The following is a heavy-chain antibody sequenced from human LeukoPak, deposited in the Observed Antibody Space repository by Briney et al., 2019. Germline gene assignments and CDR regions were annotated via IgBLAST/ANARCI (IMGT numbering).Heavy chain of an antibody. Sequence: GGSLRLSCAASGFTVSSNYMSWVRQAPGKGLEWVSVIYSGGSTYYADSVKGRFTISRDNSKNTLCLQMNSLRAEDTAVYYCARDLRRAGFIDYWGQGTLVTVSS. V-gene: IGHV3-53*01. CDR1: GFTVSSNY. J-gene: IGHJ4*02. CDR2: IYSGGST. CDR3: ARDLRRAGFIDY. D-gene: IGHD3-10*01.